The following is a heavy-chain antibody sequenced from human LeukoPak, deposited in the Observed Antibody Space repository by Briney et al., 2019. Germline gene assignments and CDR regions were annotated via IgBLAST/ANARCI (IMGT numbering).Heavy chain of an antibody. CDR2: IYYSGST. CDR3: AIHSSRIDFDD. CDR1: GGSISSSSYY. V-gene: IGHV4-39*01. J-gene: IGHJ4*02. D-gene: IGHD6-13*01. Sequence: PSETLSLTCTGSGGSISSSSYYWGWIRQPPGKGLEWIGCIYYSGSTYYNPSLKSRVTISVDTSKNHFSLNLSSVTDADRPVYSCAIHSSRIDFDDWSQGTLVTVHS.